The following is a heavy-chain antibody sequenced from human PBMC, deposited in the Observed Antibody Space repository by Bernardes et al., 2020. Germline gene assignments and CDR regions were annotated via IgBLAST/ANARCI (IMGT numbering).Heavy chain of an antibody. CDR3: ARDLLRDEYCSSTSCQNFDY. V-gene: IGHV1-18*01. J-gene: IGHJ4*02. CDR1: GYTFTSYG. Sequence: ASVKVSCKASGYTFTSYGISWVRQAPGQGLEWMGWISAYNGNTNYAQKLQGRVTMTTDTSTSTAYMELRSLRSDDTAVYYCARDLLRDEYCSSTSCQNFDYWGQGTLVTVSS. CDR2: ISAYNGNT. D-gene: IGHD2-2*01.